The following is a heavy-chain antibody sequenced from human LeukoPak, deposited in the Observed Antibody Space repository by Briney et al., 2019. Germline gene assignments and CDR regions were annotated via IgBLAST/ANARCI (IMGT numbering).Heavy chain of an antibody. CDR3: PTTIPRSPWSGYYTADY. D-gene: IGHD3-3*01. Sequence: ASVKVSCKASVGTFSSYASSWVRQAPGQGVEGMGGIIPIVDTGNYAQKFQGRVTITADESTSTAYIELSSLRSEDTAVYYCPTTIPRSPWSGYYTADYWGQGTLVTASS. V-gene: IGHV1-69*13. CDR2: IIPIVDTG. J-gene: IGHJ4*02. CDR1: VGTFSSYA.